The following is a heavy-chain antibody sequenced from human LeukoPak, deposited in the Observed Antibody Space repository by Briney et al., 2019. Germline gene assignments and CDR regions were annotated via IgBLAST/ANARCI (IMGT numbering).Heavy chain of an antibody. J-gene: IGHJ4*02. CDR2: ISPSGGIT. CDR1: GFTFSSHG. D-gene: IGHD1-1*01. Sequence: GGSLRLSCAASGFTFSSHGMNWVRQAPGKGLEWVSGISPSGGITYYTDSVKGRFTISSDNSKNTLYLQMNSLRVEDTALYYCAKGLERESRLDSWGQGTLVTVSS. V-gene: IGHV3-23*01. CDR3: AKGLERESRLDS.